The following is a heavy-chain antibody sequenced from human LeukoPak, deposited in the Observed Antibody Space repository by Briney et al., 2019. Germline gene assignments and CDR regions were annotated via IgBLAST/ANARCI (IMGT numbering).Heavy chain of an antibody. J-gene: IGHJ4*02. Sequence: GGSLRLSCAASGFTFSSYEMNWVRQAPGKGLEWVSYISSSGSTIYYADSVKGRFTISRDNSKNTLYLQMSSLRAEDTAVYYCAKDRSGTYYFDSWGQGTLVTVSS. CDR2: ISSSGSTI. D-gene: IGHD3-3*01. CDR1: GFTFSSYE. CDR3: AKDRSGTYYFDS. V-gene: IGHV3-48*03.